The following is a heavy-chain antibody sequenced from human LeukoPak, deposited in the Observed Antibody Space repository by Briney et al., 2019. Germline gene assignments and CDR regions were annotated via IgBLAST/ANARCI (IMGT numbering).Heavy chain of an antibody. D-gene: IGHD3-22*01. CDR1: GFTFSSYG. V-gene: IGHV3-30*03. CDR2: TSYDGSNK. CDR3: ARGGESSGYYGGPDY. Sequence: PGGSLRLSCAASGFTFSSYGMHWVRQAPGKGLEWVAVTSYDGSNKYYRDSVKGRFTISRDNSMNTLYLQMNSLRAEDTAVYYCARGGESSGYYGGPDYWGQGTLVTVSS. J-gene: IGHJ4*02.